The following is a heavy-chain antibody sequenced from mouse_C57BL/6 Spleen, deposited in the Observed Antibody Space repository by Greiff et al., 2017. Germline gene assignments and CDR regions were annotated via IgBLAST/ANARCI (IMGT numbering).Heavy chain of an antibody. Sequence: VKLMESGPGLVAPSQSLSITCTVSGFSLTSYAISWVRQPPGKGLEWLGVIWTGGGTNYNSALKSRLSISKDNSKSQVFLKMNSLQTDDTARYYCARRGDSSGYPWYFDVWGTGTTVTVSS. J-gene: IGHJ1*03. D-gene: IGHD3-2*02. CDR1: GFSLTSYA. CDR3: ARRGDSSGYPWYFDV. V-gene: IGHV2-9-1*01. CDR2: IWTGGGT.